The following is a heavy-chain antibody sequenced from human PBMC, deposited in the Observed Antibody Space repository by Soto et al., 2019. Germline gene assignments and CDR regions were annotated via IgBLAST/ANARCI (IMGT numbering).Heavy chain of an antibody. D-gene: IGHD3-10*01. V-gene: IGHV1-2*04. CDR2: INPNSGGT. J-gene: IGHJ6*02. CDR3: ARARRGSVKTNNYYHYSGMDV. CDR1: GYIFTSSY. Sequence: ASVKVSSTASGYIFTSSYLDWLRKKPGQGLEWMGWINPNSGGTNYAQKFQGWVTMTRDTSISTAYMELSRLRSDDTAVYYCARARRGSVKTNNYYHYSGMDVWGQGTTVTVSS.